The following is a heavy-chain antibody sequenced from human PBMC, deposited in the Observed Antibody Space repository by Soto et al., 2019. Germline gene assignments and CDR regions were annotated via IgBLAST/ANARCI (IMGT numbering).Heavy chain of an antibody. J-gene: IGHJ4*02. CDR3: ARDRDDYGSGNYYNRIDF. V-gene: IGHV1-69*13. D-gene: IGHD3-10*01. CDR1: GGIFSTYS. CDR2: IIPLFGTP. Sequence: SVKVSCKASGGIFSTYSISWLRQAPGQGLEWMGGIIPLFGTPNYAQRFQGRVTITADESTSTAYMELSRLRSEDTAVYYCARDRDDYGSGNYYNRIDFWGQGTLVTVSS.